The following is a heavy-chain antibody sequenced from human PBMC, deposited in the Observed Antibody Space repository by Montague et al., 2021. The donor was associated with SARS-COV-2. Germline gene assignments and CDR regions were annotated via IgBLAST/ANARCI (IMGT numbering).Heavy chain of an antibody. CDR3: ARMYVPAHGTSAASYSDY. D-gene: IGHD6-13*01. CDR2: ISYSGRT. V-gene: IGHV4-31*03. CDR1: GGSISSDDSY. J-gene: IGHJ4*02. Sequence: TLSLTCIVSGGSISSDDSYWTWIRQPPGKGLEWIGYISYSGRTSYTVSLKSRLTISADTSDNQFSLKLSSMTAADTAVYYCARMYVPAHGTSAASYSDYWGRGTLVTVSS.